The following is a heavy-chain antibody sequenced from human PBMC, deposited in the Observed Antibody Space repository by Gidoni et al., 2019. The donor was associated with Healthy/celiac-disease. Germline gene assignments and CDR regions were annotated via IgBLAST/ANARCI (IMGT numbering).Heavy chain of an antibody. Sequence: EVQLVESGGGLVQPGGPLRLPCAASGFTLSSHWMSWVRQAPGKGLEWVANIKQDGREKYYVDSVKGRFTISRDNAKNSLYLQMNSLRAEDTAVYYCARDDGYCSGGSCSTLDAFDIWGQGTMVTVSS. CDR1: GFTLSSHW. V-gene: IGHV3-7*03. D-gene: IGHD2-15*01. CDR3: ARDDGYCSGGSCSTLDAFDI. J-gene: IGHJ3*02. CDR2: IKQDGREK.